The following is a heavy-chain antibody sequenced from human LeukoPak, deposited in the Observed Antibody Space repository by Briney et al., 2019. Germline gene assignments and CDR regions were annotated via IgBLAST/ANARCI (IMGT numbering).Heavy chain of an antibody. CDR2: ISGSGGGT. CDR3: AKDPYYDFWSGYRVDNWFDP. Sequence: GGSLRLSCAASGFTFSSYAMSWVRQAPGKGLEWVSAISGSGGGTYYADSVKGRFTISRDNSKNTLYLQMNSLRAEDTAVYYCAKDPYYDFWSGYRVDNWFDPWGQGTLVTVSS. V-gene: IGHV3-23*01. CDR1: GFTFSSYA. J-gene: IGHJ5*02. D-gene: IGHD3-3*01.